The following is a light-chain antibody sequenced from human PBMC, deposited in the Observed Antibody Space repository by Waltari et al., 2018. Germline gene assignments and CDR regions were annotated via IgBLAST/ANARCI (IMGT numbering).Light chain of an antibody. CDR3: MLSYSGFSV. Sequence: QAVVTQEPSLTVAPGGTVTLTCGSSTGDVISGHYPYWFQQKPGQGPRTPSYDITDKPSWTPARFSGSLLGGRAALTLSGAQAEDEADYYCMLSYSGFSVFGGGTRLTVL. CDR2: DIT. V-gene: IGLV7-46*01. J-gene: IGLJ2*01. CDR1: TGDVISGHY.